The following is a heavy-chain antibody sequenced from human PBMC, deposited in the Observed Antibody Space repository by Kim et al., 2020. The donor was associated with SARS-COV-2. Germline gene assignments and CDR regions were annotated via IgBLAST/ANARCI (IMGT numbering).Heavy chain of an antibody. CDR1: GVSISSGSFY. CDR3: ARLEYSSGQWYFDY. V-gene: IGHV4-39*01. J-gene: IGHJ4*01. CDR2: IHNSGST. D-gene: IGHD6-19*01. Sequence: SETLSLTCTVSGVSISSGSFYWAWIRQPPGKGLEWIGSIHNSGSTSYYPSLKSRVTISGDTSKNQFSLKLRSVTATDTATYYCARLEYSSGQWYFDYWG.